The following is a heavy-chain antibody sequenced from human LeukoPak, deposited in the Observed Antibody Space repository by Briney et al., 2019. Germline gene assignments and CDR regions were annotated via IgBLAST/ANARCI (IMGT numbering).Heavy chain of an antibody. D-gene: IGHD3-22*01. J-gene: IGHJ4*02. CDR1: GFTFSSYA. CDR2: ISYDGSNK. V-gene: IGHV3-30-3*01. CDR3: ARGAYYYED. Sequence: GGSLRLSCAASGFTFSSYAMHWVRQAPGKGLEWVAVISYDGSNKYYADSVKGRFTISRDNSKNTLYLQLNSLRAEDTAVYYCARGAYYYEDWGQGTLVTVSS.